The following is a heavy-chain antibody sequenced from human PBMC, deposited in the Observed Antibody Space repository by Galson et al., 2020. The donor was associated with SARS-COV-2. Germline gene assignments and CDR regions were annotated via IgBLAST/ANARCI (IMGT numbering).Heavy chain of an antibody. CDR3: ARQRGYSYGYGRFDY. Sequence: ESLKISCKGSGYSFTSYWIGWVRQMPGKGLEWMGIIYPGDSDTRYSPSFQGQVTISADKSISTAYLQWSSLKASDTAMYYCARQRGYSYGYGRFDYWGQGTLVTVSS. V-gene: IGHV5-51*01. CDR2: IYPGDSDT. J-gene: IGHJ4*02. D-gene: IGHD5-18*01. CDR1: GYSFTSYW.